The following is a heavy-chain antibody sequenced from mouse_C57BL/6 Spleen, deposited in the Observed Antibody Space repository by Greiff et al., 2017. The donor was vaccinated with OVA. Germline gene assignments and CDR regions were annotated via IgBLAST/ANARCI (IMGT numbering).Heavy chain of an antibody. Sequence: VQLQQSGAELVRPGASVTLSCKASGYTFTDYEMHWVKQTPVHGLEWIGAIDPETGGTAYNQKFKGKAILTADKSSSTAYMALRSLTSEDSAVYYCTRGKLVDYWGQGTTLTVSS. V-gene: IGHV1-15*01. J-gene: IGHJ2*01. CDR1: GYTFTDYE. D-gene: IGHD4-1*01. CDR2: IDPETGGT. CDR3: TRGKLVDY.